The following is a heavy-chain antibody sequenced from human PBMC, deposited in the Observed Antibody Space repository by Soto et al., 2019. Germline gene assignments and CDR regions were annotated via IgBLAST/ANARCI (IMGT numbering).Heavy chain of an antibody. V-gene: IGHV4-4*02. CDR2: IYHSGST. CDR3: ARVKLAAAGTLDAFDI. D-gene: IGHD6-13*01. Sequence: TLSLSCAVDCPPIASNNWWNRVGQPPGKGLEWIGEIYHSGSTNYNPSLKSRVTISVDKSKNQFSLRLSSVTAADTAVYYCARVKLAAAGTLDAFDIWGQGTMVT. CDR1: CPPIASNNW. J-gene: IGHJ3*02.